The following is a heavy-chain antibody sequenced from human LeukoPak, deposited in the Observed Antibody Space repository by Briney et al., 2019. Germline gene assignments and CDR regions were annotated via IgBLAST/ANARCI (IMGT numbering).Heavy chain of an antibody. CDR2: IYGGGNT. Sequence: GGSLRLSCAASGFTVSDKYMSWVRQAPGKGLEWVSVIYGGGNTYYADSVKGRFTISRDNSKNTLYLQMNSLRAEDTAVYYCARDLGTDAPVYCSGGSCYSGTWGQGTLVTVSS. CDR3: ARDLGTDAPVYCSGGSCYSGT. CDR1: GFTVSDKY. J-gene: IGHJ5*02. D-gene: IGHD2-15*01. V-gene: IGHV3-66*01.